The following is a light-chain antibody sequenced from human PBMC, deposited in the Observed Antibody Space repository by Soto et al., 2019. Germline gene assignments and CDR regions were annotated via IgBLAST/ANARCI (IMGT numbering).Light chain of an antibody. CDR3: QQYGSSRPFI. J-gene: IGKJ5*01. CDR2: GAS. CDR1: QSVSSSY. V-gene: IGKV3-20*01. Sequence: VLTQSPATLSLSPGERATLSCRASQSVSSSYLAWYQHKPGQAPRLRIYGASSRATGIPDRFSGSGAGAQFSLPISRLEPGDCAVYFCQQYGSSRPFIFGQGTLLVI.